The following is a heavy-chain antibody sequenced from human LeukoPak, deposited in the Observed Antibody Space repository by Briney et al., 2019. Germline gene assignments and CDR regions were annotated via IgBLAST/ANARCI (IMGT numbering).Heavy chain of an antibody. Sequence: PGGSLRLSCAVSGITLSNYGMSWLRQAPGKGLEWVAGISGSGGSTNYADSVKGRFTISRDNAKNTLYLQMNSLRAEDTAVYFCAKRGVVIRVILVGFHKQAYYFDSWGQGALVTVSS. CDR1: GITLSNYG. CDR3: AKRGVVIRVILVGFHKQAYYFDS. D-gene: IGHD3-10*01. CDR2: ISGSGGST. V-gene: IGHV3-23*01. J-gene: IGHJ4*02.